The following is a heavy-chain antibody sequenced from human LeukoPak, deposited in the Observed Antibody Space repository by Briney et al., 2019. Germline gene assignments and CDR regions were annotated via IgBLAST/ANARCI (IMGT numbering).Heavy chain of an antibody. CDR3: ATSSGWRFDY. V-gene: IGHV3-7*01. J-gene: IGHJ4*02. CDR2: IREDGNEK. Sequence: GGSLRLSCVASGFTLSSYWMSWVRRAPGEGLEWVANIREDGNEKYYVDSVKGRFTISRDNAKNSLWLQMNSLRAEDTAVYYCATSSGWRFDYWGQGTLVAVSS. CDR1: GFTLSSYW. D-gene: IGHD3-22*01.